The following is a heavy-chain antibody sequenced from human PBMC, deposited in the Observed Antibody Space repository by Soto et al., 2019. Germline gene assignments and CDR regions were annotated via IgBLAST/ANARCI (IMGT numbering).Heavy chain of an antibody. CDR2: ISSSSSYI. V-gene: IGHV3-21*01. CDR3: AREVGRDGYNPLDY. CDR1: GFTFSSYS. D-gene: IGHD5-12*01. Sequence: GGSLRLSCAASGFTFSSYSMNWVRQAPGKGLEWVSSISSSSSYIYYADSVKGRFTISRDNAKNSLYLQMNSLRAEDTAVYYCAREVGRDGYNPLDYWGQGTLVTVSS. J-gene: IGHJ4*02.